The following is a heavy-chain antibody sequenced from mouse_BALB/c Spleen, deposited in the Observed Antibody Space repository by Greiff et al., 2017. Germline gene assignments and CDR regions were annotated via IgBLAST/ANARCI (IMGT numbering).Heavy chain of an antibody. CDR3: ARAWDWYFDV. CDR2: IDPANGNT. Sequence: EVMLVESGAELVKPGASVKLSCTASGFNIKDTYMHWVKQRPEQGLEWIGRIDPANGNTKYDPKFQGKATITADTSSNTAYLQLSSLTSEDTAVYYCARAWDWYFDVWGAGTTVTVSS. V-gene: IGHV14-3*02. D-gene: IGHD4-1*01. J-gene: IGHJ1*01. CDR1: GFNIKDTY.